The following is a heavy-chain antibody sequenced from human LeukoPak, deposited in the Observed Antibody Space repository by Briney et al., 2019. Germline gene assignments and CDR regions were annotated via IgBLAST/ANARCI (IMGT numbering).Heavy chain of an antibody. V-gene: IGHV3-7*04. D-gene: IGHD6-19*01. Sequence: GGSLRLSCAASAVTFSTSWLSWFRQAPGKGLEWVANIKQDGSQTHYVDSVKGRFTISRDNTKNSLYLQMNSLRVEDTAVYHCARDSSGWLSGAFDFWGQGTMVAVSS. CDR2: IKQDGSQT. J-gene: IGHJ3*01. CDR3: ARDSSGWLSGAFDF. CDR1: AVTFSTSW.